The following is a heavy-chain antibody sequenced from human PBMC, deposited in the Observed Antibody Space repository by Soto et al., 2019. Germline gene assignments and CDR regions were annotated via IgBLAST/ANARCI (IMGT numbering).Heavy chain of an antibody. Sequence: QVQLQESGPRLVKPSGTLSLTCAVSGASISSTNWWTWVRQPPGKGLEWIGEIYHTGSTKYNPSLNSRVTISLDKSNNQSSLNLSSVTAADTAVYYCAALPPRIVVVVLPIPTWGQGTLVTVSS. D-gene: IGHD2-15*01. V-gene: IGHV4-4*02. J-gene: IGHJ4*02. CDR3: AALPPRIVVVVLPIPT. CDR2: IYHTGST. CDR1: GASISSTNW.